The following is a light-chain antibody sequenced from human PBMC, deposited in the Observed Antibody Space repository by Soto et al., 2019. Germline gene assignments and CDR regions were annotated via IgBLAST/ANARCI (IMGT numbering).Light chain of an antibody. J-gene: IGKJ1*01. CDR2: GAS. Sequence: DIRMTHSPSPLPALVGAGAPIICRASQGVGTGVAWYHQKPGKAPKLLIYGASNLESGVPSRFSGSGSGTEFTLTITTLQPDDFATYFCQQYNRNTWSFGPGTKVDI. V-gene: IGKV1-5*02. CDR1: QGVGTG. CDR3: QQYNRNTWS.